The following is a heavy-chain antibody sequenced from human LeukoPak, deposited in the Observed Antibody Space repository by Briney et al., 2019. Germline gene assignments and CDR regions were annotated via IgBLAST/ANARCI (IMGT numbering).Heavy chain of an antibody. CDR1: GFTFSSYA. CDR2: ISGSGGST. V-gene: IGHV3-23*01. D-gene: IGHD2-21*01. J-gene: IGHJ6*03. CDR3: AREVNSYYYYYMDV. Sequence: SGGSLRLSCAASGFTFSSYAMSWVRQAPGKGLEWVSAISGSGGSTYYADSVKGRFTISRDNAKNSLYLQMNSLRAEDTAVYYCAREVNSYYYYYMDVWGKGTTVTVSS.